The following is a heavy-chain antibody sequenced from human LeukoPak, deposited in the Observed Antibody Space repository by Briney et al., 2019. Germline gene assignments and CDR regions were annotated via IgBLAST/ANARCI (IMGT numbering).Heavy chain of an antibody. CDR2: IYPGGSDT. CDR1: GYIFSSYW. CDR3: ARHQYYYDTRAYYIDY. D-gene: IGHD3-22*01. V-gene: IGHV5-51*01. J-gene: IGHJ4*02. Sequence: GESLKISCKGSGYIFSSYWIGWARQMLGKGLEWMGIIYPGGSDTRYSPPFQGQVTISADKSISTAYVQWNSLRASDTAMYYCARHQYYYDTRAYYIDYWGQGTLVTVSS.